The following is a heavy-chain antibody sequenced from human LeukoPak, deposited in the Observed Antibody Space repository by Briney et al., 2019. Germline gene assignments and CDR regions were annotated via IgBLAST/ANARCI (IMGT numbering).Heavy chain of an antibody. Sequence: SETLSLTCAVYGGSFSGYYWSWIRQPPGKGLEWIGEINHSGSTNYNPSLKSRVTISVDTSKNQFSLKLSSVTAADTAVYYCARGWGEDGSSWCPRTDWYFDLWGRGTLVTVSS. CDR1: GGSFSGYY. CDR3: ARGWGEDGSSWCPRTDWYFDL. J-gene: IGHJ2*01. D-gene: IGHD6-13*01. V-gene: IGHV4-34*01. CDR2: INHSGST.